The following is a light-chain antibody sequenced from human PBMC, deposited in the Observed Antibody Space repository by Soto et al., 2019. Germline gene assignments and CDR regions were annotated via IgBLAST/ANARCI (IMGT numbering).Light chain of an antibody. CDR3: AAWDDSLSGSYV. Sequence: QSVLTQPPSASGTPGQRVTISGSGISSNIGSNYVYWYQQLPGTAPKLLIYRNNQRPSGVPDRFSGSKSGTSASLAISGLRSEDEADYYCAAWDDSLSGSYVFGTGTKVTVL. CDR2: RNN. CDR1: SSNIGSNY. V-gene: IGLV1-47*01. J-gene: IGLJ1*01.